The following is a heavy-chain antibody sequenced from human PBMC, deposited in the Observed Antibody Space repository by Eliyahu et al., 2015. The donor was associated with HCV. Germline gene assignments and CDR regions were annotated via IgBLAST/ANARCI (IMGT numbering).Heavy chain of an antibody. V-gene: IGHV3-7*01. J-gene: IGHJ4*02. CDR3: ARDLLSFFDY. CDR2: IHKDGTGQ. Sequence: EVQLVQSGGGLVQPGGSLRLXCEASGFTXSNFWMNWVRQAPGKGLEWVANIHKDGTGQLYVDSVKGRFTVTRDNAKNYLYLQLNNVRADDTAVYYCARDLLSFFDYWGQGSLVTVSS. D-gene: IGHD3-16*02. CDR1: GFTXSNFW.